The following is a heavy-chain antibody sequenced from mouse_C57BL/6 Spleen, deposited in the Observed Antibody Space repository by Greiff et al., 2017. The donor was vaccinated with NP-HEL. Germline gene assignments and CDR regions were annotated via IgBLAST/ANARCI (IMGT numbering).Heavy chain of an antibody. D-gene: IGHD4-1*01. CDR2: IYPGDGDT. CDR1: GYAFSSSW. J-gene: IGHJ3*01. Sequence: QVQLQQSGPELVKPGASVKISCKASGYAFSSSWMNWVKQRPGKGLEWIGRIYPGDGDTNYNGKFKGKATLTADKSSSTAYMQLSSLTSEDSAVYFCARELTGTGWFAYWGQGTLVTVSA. V-gene: IGHV1-82*01. CDR3: ARELTGTGWFAY.